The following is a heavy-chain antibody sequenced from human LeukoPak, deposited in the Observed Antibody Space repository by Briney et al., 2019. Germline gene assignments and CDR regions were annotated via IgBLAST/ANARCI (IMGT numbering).Heavy chain of an antibody. CDR1: GDSVSSNSAA. Sequence: SQTLSLTCAISGDSVSSNSAAWNWIRQSPSRGLEWLGKTYYRSKWYNDYAVSVKSRITINPDTSKNQFSLQLNSVTPEDTAVYYCARDFPSGTISGLMPWGQGTLVTVSS. CDR3: ARDFPSGTISGLMP. V-gene: IGHV6-1*01. CDR2: TYYRSKWYN. J-gene: IGHJ5*02. D-gene: IGHD1-1*01.